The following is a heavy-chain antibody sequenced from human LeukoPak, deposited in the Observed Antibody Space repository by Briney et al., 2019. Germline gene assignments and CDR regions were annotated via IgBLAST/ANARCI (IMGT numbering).Heavy chain of an antibody. CDR2: IYTSGST. J-gene: IGHJ4*02. CDR1: GFTFSNAW. V-gene: IGHV4-4*07. CDR3: AGGYSYVFDY. D-gene: IGHD5-18*01. Sequence: GSLRLSCAASGFTFSNAWMSWVRQAPGKGLEWIGRIYTSGSTNYNPSLKSRVTMSVDTSKNQFSLKLSFVTAADTAVYYCAGGYSYVFDYWGQGTLVTVSS.